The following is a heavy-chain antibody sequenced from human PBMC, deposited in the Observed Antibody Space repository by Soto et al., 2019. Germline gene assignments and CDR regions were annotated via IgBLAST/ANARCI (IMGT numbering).Heavy chain of an antibody. V-gene: IGHV6-1*01. CDR3: AREVRAVAGTGYYYYYGMDV. Sequence: QVQLQQSGPGLVKPSQTLSLTCAISGDSVSSNSAAWNWIRQSPSRGLEWLGRTYYRSKWYNDYAVSVKSRITINPDTSKNQFSLQLNSVTPEDTAVYYCAREVRAVAGTGYYYYYGMDVWGQGTTVTVSS. CDR2: TYYRSKWYN. J-gene: IGHJ6*02. CDR1: GDSVSSNSAA. D-gene: IGHD6-19*01.